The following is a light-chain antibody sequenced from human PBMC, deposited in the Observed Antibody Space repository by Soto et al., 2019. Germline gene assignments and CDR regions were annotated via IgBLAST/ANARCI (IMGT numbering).Light chain of an antibody. CDR2: DTS. CDR3: QQYNDYWT. Sequence: IQLTQSPSTVSASVGDRVTITCRASQTLSGKLAWYQQKPGKAPRVLISDTSSLQDGVASRFGGSGSGTEYTLTISGLQADDFATYYCQQYNDYWTFGKGTKVEIK. J-gene: IGKJ1*01. V-gene: IGKV1-5*01. CDR1: QTLSGK.